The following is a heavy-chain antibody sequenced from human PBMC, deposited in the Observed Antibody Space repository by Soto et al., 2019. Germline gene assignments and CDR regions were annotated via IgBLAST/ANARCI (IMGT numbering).Heavy chain of an antibody. CDR1: GFTFTRYS. CDR2: ISSTTNYI. Sequence: PGGSLRLSCAASGFTFTRYSMNWVRQAPGKGLEWVSSISSTTNYIYYGDSMKGRFTISRDNSKNTLYLQMNSLRAEDTAVYYCARADDYGDYAGSYGMDVWGQGTTVTVSS. V-gene: IGHV3-21*01. CDR3: ARADDYGDYAGSYGMDV. J-gene: IGHJ6*02. D-gene: IGHD4-17*01.